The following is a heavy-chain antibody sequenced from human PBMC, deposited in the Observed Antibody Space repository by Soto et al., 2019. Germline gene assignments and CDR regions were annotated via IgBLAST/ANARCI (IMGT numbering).Heavy chain of an antibody. CDR2: IDPRDSYT. Sequence: DVQLAQSGAEVKKPGESLRITCEASGYSFTTYWISWVRQMPGKGLEWMGAIDPRDSYTKYSLSFQGHVTISVDKSISTAYLQWNSLKASDTAIYYCAREKSDLELFNWLDPWGQGTLVTVSS. D-gene: IGHD1-7*01. J-gene: IGHJ5*02. CDR3: AREKSDLELFNWLDP. CDR1: GYSFTTYW. V-gene: IGHV5-10-1*03.